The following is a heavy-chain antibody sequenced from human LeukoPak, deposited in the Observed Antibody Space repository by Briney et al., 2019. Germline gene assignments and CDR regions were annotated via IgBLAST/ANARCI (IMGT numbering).Heavy chain of an antibody. D-gene: IGHD7-27*01. CDR2: IYHSGST. V-gene: IGHV4-30-2*01. Sequence: SQTLSLTCTVSGGSISSGGYYWSWIRQPPGKGLEWIGCIYHSGSTYYNPSLKSRVTISVDRSKNQFSLKLSSVTAADTAVYYCARDNWGSRYFDLWGRGTLVTVSS. CDR1: GGSISSGGYY. J-gene: IGHJ2*01. CDR3: ARDNWGSRYFDL.